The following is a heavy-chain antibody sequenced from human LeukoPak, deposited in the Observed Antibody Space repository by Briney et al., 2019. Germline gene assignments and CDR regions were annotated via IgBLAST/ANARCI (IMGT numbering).Heavy chain of an antibody. V-gene: IGHV1-46*01. CDR3: ARDLHYDSRGYDY. CDR2: VNPSSGTT. CDR1: GYTFTGYY. Sequence: ASVKVSCKASGYTFTGYYIHWVRQAPGQGLEWMGVVNPSSGTTNYAQKFQGRVTMTRDSSTSTVYMELSSLRSEDTAIYYCARDLHYDSRGYDYWGQGTLVTVSS. D-gene: IGHD3-22*01. J-gene: IGHJ4*02.